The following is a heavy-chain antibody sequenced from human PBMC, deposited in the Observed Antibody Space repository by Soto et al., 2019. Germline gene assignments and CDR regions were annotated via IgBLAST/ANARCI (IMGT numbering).Heavy chain of an antibody. V-gene: IGHV3-7*04. D-gene: IGHD3-9*01. CDR3: ARADWAAFDY. J-gene: IGHJ4*02. Sequence: EVQLVESGGGLVQPGGSLRLSCAVSGFTFSNYWMTWVRQAPGKGLEWVANIKGDGSEKYYVDSVKGRFTISRDNAKNSRYLQMNSLRAEDTAVYYCARADWAAFDYWGQGTLVTVSS. CDR1: GFTFSNYW. CDR2: IKGDGSEK.